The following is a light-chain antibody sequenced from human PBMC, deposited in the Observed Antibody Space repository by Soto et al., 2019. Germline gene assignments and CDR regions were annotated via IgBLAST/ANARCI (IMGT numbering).Light chain of an antibody. Sequence: IVMTQSPATLSVSPGERATLSCRASQSVSSNLAWYQQKPGQAPKLLIYGASTRATGIPARFSRSGSGTEFTLTISSLQSEDFAVYYCHQDNNWPPWTFGQGTKVEIK. CDR1: QSVSSN. V-gene: IGKV3-15*01. J-gene: IGKJ1*01. CDR2: GAS. CDR3: HQDNNWPPWT.